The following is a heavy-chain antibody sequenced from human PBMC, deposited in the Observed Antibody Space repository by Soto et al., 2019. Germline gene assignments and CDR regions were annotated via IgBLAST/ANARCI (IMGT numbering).Heavy chain of an antibody. J-gene: IGHJ3*02. CDR2: INPYNANV. CDR1: GYTFTHHG. CDR3: ARDRVAGIWGDAVDI. V-gene: IGHV1-18*04. D-gene: IGHD3-16*01. Sequence: QVQLVQSGAEVKKPGASVKVSCKTSGYTFTHHGINWVRQAPGQGLEWMGWINPYNANVNYAQKLQGRVTMTTDTSTSTAYMDLRSLTSDDTAVYYCARDRVAGIWGDAVDIWGQGTMVTVSS.